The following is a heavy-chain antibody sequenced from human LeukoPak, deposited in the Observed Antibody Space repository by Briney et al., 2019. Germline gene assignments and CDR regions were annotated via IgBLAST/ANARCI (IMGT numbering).Heavy chain of an antibody. V-gene: IGHV4-34*01. CDR2: INHSGST. J-gene: IGHJ4*02. CDR3: AIMVRGKDY. CDR1: GGSFSGYY. Sequence: PSETLSLTCAVYGGSFSGYYWSWIRQPPGKGLEWIGEINHSGSTNYNPSLKSRVTISVDTSKNQFSLKLSSVTAADTAVYYCAIMVRGKDYWGQGTLVTVSS. D-gene: IGHD3-10*01.